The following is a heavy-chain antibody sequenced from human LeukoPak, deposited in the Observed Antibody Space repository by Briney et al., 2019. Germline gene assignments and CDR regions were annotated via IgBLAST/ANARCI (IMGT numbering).Heavy chain of an antibody. D-gene: IGHD3-22*01. V-gene: IGHV3-23*01. J-gene: IGHJ4*02. Sequence: QAGGSLRLSCAASGFTLSSYGKSWVRQAPGKGLEWVSSITGSSGYTYYADSVRGRFAISRDNSKNTVFLQMNSLRAEDTAVYYCAKTYYFDSSGYWSAYYFDKWGQGTHVTVSS. CDR3: AKTYYFDSSGYWSAYYFDK. CDR2: ITGSSGYT. CDR1: GFTLSSYG.